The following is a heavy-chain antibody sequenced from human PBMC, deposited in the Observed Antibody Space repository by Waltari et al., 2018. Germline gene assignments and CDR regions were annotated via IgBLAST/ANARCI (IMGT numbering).Heavy chain of an antibody. CDR1: GFSISGYW. CDR2: IQRDGRST. D-gene: IGHD6-6*01. CDR3: ARDGLGSSHDY. Sequence: EVQLVESGGGLIQPGGSLRLSCAASGFSISGYWMHWVRLPPGKGLVWVSRIQRDGRSTIYVDSVRGRFTVSRDNARNTVYLQMNRLRADDTGVYFCARDGLGSSHDYWGQGTLVTVSS. J-gene: IGHJ4*02. V-gene: IGHV3-74*01.